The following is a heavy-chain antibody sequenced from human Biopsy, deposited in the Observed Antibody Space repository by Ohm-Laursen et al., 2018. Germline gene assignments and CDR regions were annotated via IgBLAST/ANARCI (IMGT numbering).Heavy chain of an antibody. CDR1: RASISNGGYF. J-gene: IGHJ2*01. Sequence: SQTLSLTCTVSRASISNGGYFWAWPRQRPGKGLEWIGYISYNERTHYNPSLTSRLAISFDTSNNRISLQLRSVSVADTAVYYCVREPKTGTAEAWYFDLWGRGSPVTVPS. D-gene: IGHD3-9*01. CDR2: ISYNERT. CDR3: VREPKTGTAEAWYFDL. V-gene: IGHV4-31*03.